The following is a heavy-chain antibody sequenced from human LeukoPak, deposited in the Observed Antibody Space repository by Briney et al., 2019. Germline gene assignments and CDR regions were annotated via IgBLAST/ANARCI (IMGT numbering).Heavy chain of an antibody. Sequence: GGSLRLSCAASGFTFSISIMHWVRQAPGKGLEWVSSISSSSTYIHYADSVKGRFTISRDNAKNSLYLQANSLRAEDTAVYYCARGREENYFDYWGQGALVTVSS. J-gene: IGHJ4*02. CDR3: ARGREENYFDY. V-gene: IGHV3-21*01. CDR1: GFTFSISI. CDR2: ISSSSTYI.